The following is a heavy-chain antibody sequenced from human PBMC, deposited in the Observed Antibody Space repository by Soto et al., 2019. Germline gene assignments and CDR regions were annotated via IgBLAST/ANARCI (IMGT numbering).Heavy chain of an antibody. CDR3: ARVGKVGYSYGYSLYNWFDP. V-gene: IGHV4-34*01. Sequence: QVQLQQGGAGLLKPSETLSLTCAVYGGSFSGYYWSWIRQPPGKGLEWIGEINHSGSTNYNPSLKSRVTISVDTSTNQFSLKLSSVTAADTAVYYCARVGKVGYSYGYSLYNWFDPWGQGTLVTVSS. J-gene: IGHJ5*02. CDR1: GGSFSGYY. CDR2: INHSGST. D-gene: IGHD5-18*01.